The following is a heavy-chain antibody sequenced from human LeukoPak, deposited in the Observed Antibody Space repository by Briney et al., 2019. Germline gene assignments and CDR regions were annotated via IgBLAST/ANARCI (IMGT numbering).Heavy chain of an antibody. Sequence: PGGSLRLSCVVSGFTVSSNYMSWVRQAPGKGLEWVSVIYSGGSTYYADSVKGRFTISRDNSKNTLYLQMNSLRAEDTAAYYCARARAGYFDYWGQGTLVTVSS. CDR1: GFTVSSNY. V-gene: IGHV3-53*01. D-gene: IGHD6-19*01. CDR3: ARARAGYFDY. CDR2: IYSGGST. J-gene: IGHJ4*02.